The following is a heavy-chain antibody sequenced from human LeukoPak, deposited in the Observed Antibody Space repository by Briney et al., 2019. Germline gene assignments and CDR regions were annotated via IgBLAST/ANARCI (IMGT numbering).Heavy chain of an antibody. CDR1: GGSISSYY. CDR3: ARGVSPYSYDSSAYYLYFDY. J-gene: IGHJ4*02. V-gene: IGHV4-4*07. CDR2: IYTSGST. D-gene: IGHD3-22*01. Sequence: SKTLSLTCTVSGGSISSYYWSWIRLPAGKRLEWIGRIYTSGSTSYNPSLESRVTMSVDTSKNQFSLKLSSVTAADTAVYYCARGVSPYSYDSSAYYLYFDYWGQGTLVTVSS.